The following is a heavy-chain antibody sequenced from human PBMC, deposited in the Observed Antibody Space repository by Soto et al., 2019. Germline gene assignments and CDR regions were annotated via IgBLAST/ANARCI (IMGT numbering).Heavy chain of an antibody. D-gene: IGHD3-10*01. Sequence: ASVKVSCKASGYTFTSYGISWVRQAPGQGLEWMGWISAYNGNTNYAQKLQGRVTMTTDTSTSTAYMELRSLRSDDTAVYYCARTPEPYYYGSGTDPWGQGTLVTVSS. CDR2: ISAYNGNT. J-gene: IGHJ5*02. V-gene: IGHV1-18*01. CDR1: GYTFTSYG. CDR3: ARTPEPYYYGSGTDP.